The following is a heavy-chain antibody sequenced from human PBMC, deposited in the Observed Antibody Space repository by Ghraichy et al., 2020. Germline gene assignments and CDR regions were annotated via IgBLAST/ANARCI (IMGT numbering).Heavy chain of an antibody. Sequence: GALRLSCAASGFTFSSSWMHWVRQAPGKGLVWVSRIKSDRISTMYMDSVKGRFTVSRDNATNTLYLQMNSLRAEDTAVYYCVRDGNYKIDYWGQGTLVTVSS. CDR3: VRDGNYKIDY. CDR1: GFTFSSSW. CDR2: IKSDRIST. D-gene: IGHD1-7*01. V-gene: IGHV3-74*03. J-gene: IGHJ4*02.